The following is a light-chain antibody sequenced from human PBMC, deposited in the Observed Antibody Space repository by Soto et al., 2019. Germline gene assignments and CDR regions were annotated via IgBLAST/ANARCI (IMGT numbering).Light chain of an antibody. CDR3: QQYGSSPLT. J-gene: IGKJ4*01. Sequence: ILLTQSPGTLSLSPGERVTLSWMASQSVTTRLAWYKHKPGQAPRLLIYQTSLRAAGIPARFSGSGSGTEFTLTISRLEPEDFAVYYCQQYGSSPLTFGGGTKVDIK. V-gene: IGKV3-20*01. CDR2: QTS. CDR1: QSVTTR.